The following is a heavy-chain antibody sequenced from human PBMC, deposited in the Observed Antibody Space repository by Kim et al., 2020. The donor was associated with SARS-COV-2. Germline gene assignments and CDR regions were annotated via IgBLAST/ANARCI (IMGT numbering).Heavy chain of an antibody. CDR1: GFTFSSYG. Sequence: GGSLRLSCAASGFTFSSYGMHWVRQAPGKGLEWVAVISYDGSNKYYADSVKGRFTISRDNSKNTLYLQMNSLRAEDTAVYYCAKAGYSSGWWLGVFDYWGQGTLVTVSS. V-gene: IGHV3-30*18. CDR3: AKAGYSSGWWLGVFDY. D-gene: IGHD6-19*01. CDR2: ISYDGSNK. J-gene: IGHJ4*02.